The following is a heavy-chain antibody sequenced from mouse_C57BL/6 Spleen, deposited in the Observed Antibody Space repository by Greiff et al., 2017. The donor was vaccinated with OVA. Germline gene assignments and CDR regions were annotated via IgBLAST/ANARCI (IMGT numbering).Heavy chain of an antibody. D-gene: IGHD1-1*01. CDR3: ASGVLRNGAMDY. J-gene: IGHJ4*01. CDR1: GYTFTDYE. CDR2: IDPETGGT. V-gene: IGHV1-15*01. Sequence: QVQLQQSGAELVRPGASVMLSCKASGYTFTDYEMHWVKQTPVHGLEWIGAIDPETGGTVYNQKFKGKAILTADKSSITAYMQLRSLTSEDSAVYYCASGVLRNGAMDYWGQGTSVTVSS.